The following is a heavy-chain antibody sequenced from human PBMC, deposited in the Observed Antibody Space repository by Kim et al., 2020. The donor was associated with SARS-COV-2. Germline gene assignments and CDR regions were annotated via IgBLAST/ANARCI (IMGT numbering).Heavy chain of an antibody. V-gene: IGHV3-13*01. CDR1: GFTFSSYD. Sequence: GGSLRLSCAASGFTFSSYDMHWVRQGTGKGLEWVSSIGTAGDSYYAGSVEGRFTISRENAKNSLYLQVSSLRAGDTAVYFCARGGDILTGWARGMDVWGQGTTVTVSS. CDR3: ARGGDILTGWARGMDV. CDR2: IGTAGDS. D-gene: IGHD3-9*01. J-gene: IGHJ6*02.